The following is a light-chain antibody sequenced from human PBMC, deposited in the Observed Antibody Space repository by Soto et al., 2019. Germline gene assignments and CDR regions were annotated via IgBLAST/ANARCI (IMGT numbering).Light chain of an antibody. CDR1: TGHSTYA. CDR3: QTWNTGIRV. CDR2: VNGDGSH. Sequence: QLVLTQSPSASASLGASVNLTCTLSTGHSTYAIAWHQPQPGKGPRSLVTVNGDGSHRKGDATPDRFSGSSSGAERYLTISSLQSEDEADYYCQTWNTGIRVFGGGTKLTVL. J-gene: IGLJ3*02. V-gene: IGLV4-69*01.